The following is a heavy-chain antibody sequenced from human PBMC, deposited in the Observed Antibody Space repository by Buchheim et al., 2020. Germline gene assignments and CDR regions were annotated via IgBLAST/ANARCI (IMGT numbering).Heavy chain of an antibody. V-gene: IGHV3-23*01. CDR2: ISGSGFST. CDR1: GFTFSNYA. CDR3: AKDFRGYNRQIES. J-gene: IGHJ4*02. Sequence: EVQLLESGGGLVQPGGSLRLSCAASGFTFSNYAMNWVRQAPGKGLGWVSAISGSGFSTYYADSVKGRFTISRDNFKNTLYLEVNSLRAEDTAVYYCAKDFRGYNRQIESWGQGTL. D-gene: IGHD5-24*01.